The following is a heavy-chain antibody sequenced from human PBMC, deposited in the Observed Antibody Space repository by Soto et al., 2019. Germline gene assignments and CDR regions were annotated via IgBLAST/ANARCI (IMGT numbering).Heavy chain of an antibody. CDR1: GGSISSGGYY. CDR3: ARDRIAARQSYGMDV. D-gene: IGHD6-13*01. V-gene: IGHV4-31*03. Sequence: QVQLQESGPGLVKPSQTLSLTCTVSGGSISSGGYYWSWIRQHPGKGLEWIGYIYYSGSTYYNPYLKRRVTISVDTSKNQFSLKLSSVTAADTAVYYCARDRIAARQSYGMDVWGQGTTVTVSS. J-gene: IGHJ6*02. CDR2: IYYSGST.